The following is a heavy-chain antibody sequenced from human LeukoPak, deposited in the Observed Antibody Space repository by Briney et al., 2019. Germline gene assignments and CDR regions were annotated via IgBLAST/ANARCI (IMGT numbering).Heavy chain of an antibody. CDR3: AKAETGPIVATFYYYYYCYMDV. J-gene: IGHJ6*03. V-gene: IGHV3-7*01. Sequence: GGSLRLSCAASGFTFSSYWMSWVGQAPGKGLEGVANIKQDGREKYYVDSVKGRFTISRDNAKNSLYLQMNSLRAEDTAVYYCAKAETGPIVATFYYYYYCYMDVWGKGTTVTVSS. CDR2: IKQDGREK. D-gene: IGHD5-12*01. CDR1: GFTFSSYW.